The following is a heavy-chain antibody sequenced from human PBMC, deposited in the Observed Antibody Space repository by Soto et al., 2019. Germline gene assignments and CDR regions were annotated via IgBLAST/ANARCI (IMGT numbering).Heavy chain of an antibody. D-gene: IGHD3-10*01. J-gene: IGHJ4*02. V-gene: IGHV4-59*08. CDR1: GGSISSYY. CDR2: IYYSGST. CDR3: ARRYGSGFDY. Sequence: SETLSLTCTVSGGSISSYYWSWIRQPPGKGLEWIGYIYYSGSTNYNPSLKSRVIISVDTSKNQFSLKLSSVTAADTAVYYCARRYGSGFDYWGQGTRVTVS.